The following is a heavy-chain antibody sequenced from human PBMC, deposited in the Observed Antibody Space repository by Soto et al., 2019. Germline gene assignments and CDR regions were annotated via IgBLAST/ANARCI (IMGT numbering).Heavy chain of an antibody. Sequence: QVQLAESGGGVVQPGRSLRLSCAASGFTFSSYAMHWVHQAPGKGLERVAVISNDGSNKYYADSVKGRFTISRDNSKNTLYLQMSSLSAEDTSVYYCHYLSPSLAYCGGDCYSNDYCGQGTLVTVSS. D-gene: IGHD2-21*02. J-gene: IGHJ4*02. CDR2: ISNDGSNK. CDR3: HYLSPSLAYCGGDCYSNDY. CDR1: GFTFSSYA. V-gene: IGHV3-30-3*01.